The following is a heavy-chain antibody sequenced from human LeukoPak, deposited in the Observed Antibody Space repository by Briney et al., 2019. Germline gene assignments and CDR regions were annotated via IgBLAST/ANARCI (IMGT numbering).Heavy chain of an antibody. Sequence: PSETLSLTCTVSGGSISNYYWSWIRQPPGKGLEWIGYIYHSGSTNYNPSLKSRVTISVDTSKDQFSLKLSSVTAADTAVYYCARDRGVAGGNAFDIWGQGTMVTVSS. CDR3: ARDRGVAGGNAFDI. CDR2: IYHSGST. D-gene: IGHD6-19*01. CDR1: GGSISNYY. V-gene: IGHV4-59*01. J-gene: IGHJ3*02.